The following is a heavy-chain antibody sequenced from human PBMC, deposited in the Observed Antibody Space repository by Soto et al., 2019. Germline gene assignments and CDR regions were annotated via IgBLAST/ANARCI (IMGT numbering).Heavy chain of an antibody. D-gene: IGHD3-10*01. CDR3: ARGSTIVRGAPSWFDP. V-gene: IGHV1-69*02. J-gene: IGHJ5*02. Sequence: QVQLVQSGAEVKKPGSSGKVSCKASGGTFSRYTINWVRQAPGQGLEWMGRIIPIAAIANYTQKFQGRVTITVDKSSTTAYMDLSSLRSDDTAVYYCARGSTIVRGAPSWFDPWGQGTLVTVSS. CDR2: IIPIAAIA. CDR1: GGTFSRYT.